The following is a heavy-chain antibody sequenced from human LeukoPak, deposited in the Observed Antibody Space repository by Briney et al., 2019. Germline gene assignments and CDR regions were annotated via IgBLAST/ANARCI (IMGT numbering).Heavy chain of an antibody. J-gene: IGHJ6*03. CDR1: GFTFSSYG. D-gene: IGHD5-12*01. CDR3: AREHSGYDFPGRDYYYMDV. V-gene: IGHV3-30*02. CDR2: IRYDGSNK. Sequence: GGSLRLSCAASGFTFSSYGMYWVRQAPGKGLEWVAFIRYDGSNKHYADSVKGRFTISRDNAKNSLYLQMNSLRAEDTAVYYCAREHSGYDFPGRDYYYMDVWGKGTTVTVSS.